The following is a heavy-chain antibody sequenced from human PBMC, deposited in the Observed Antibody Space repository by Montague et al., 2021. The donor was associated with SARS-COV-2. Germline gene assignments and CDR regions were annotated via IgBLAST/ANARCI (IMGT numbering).Heavy chain of an antibody. D-gene: IGHD3-10*01. Sequence: SETLSLTCTVSGGSISSSSYYWGWIRQPPGKGLEWIGSIYYSGSTYYNPSLKSRVTISVDTSRNQFSLKLNSVTAADTAVYYCARADIIMVRGVYRWAFDVWGQGTMVTVSS. CDR1: GGSISSSSYY. CDR2: IYYSGST. V-gene: IGHV4-39*07. CDR3: ARADIIMVRGVYRWAFDV. J-gene: IGHJ3*01.